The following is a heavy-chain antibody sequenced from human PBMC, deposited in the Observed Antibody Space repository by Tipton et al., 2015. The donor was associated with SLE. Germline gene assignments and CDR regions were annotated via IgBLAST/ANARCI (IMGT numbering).Heavy chain of an antibody. CDR1: GGPINRGGYY. J-gene: IGHJ4*02. Sequence: TLSLTCTVSGGPINRGGYYWSWFRQHPGEGLVWIGYSNWHTYYNPTLKSRANISVDTSQNQVSLKLSSVTAADTAVYYCARSIVEIPAFDSWGQGTLVTVSS. D-gene: IGHD2-2*01. CDR2: SNWHT. V-gene: IGHV4-31*03. CDR3: ARSIVEIPAFDS.